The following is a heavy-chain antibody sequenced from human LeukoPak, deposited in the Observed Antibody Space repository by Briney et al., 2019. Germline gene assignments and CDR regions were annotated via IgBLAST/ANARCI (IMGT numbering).Heavy chain of an antibody. V-gene: IGHV5-51*01. Sequence: GESLKISCKGSGYSFTNYLIGWVRQMPGKDLEWMGIIYPGDSDTRYSPSFQGQVTISADKSISTAYLQWSSLKASDTAIYYCARRGSGHSFDYWGQGTLVTVSS. J-gene: IGHJ4*02. CDR3: ARRGSGHSFDY. CDR2: IYPGDSDT. CDR1: GYSFTNYL.